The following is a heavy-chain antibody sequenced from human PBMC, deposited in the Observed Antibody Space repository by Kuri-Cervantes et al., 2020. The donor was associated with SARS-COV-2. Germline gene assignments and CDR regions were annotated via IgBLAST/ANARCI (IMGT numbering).Heavy chain of an antibody. CDR2: IKQDGSEK. CDR3: SRDGHAEGIVPAAGTFYDYHGMDV. J-gene: IGHJ6*01. D-gene: IGHD2-2*01. V-gene: IGHV3-7*01. Sequence: GESLKISCAASGFTFSSYWMSWVRQAPGKGLEWVANIKQDGSEKYYVDSVKGRFTISRDNAGNSLFLQMRSLRDEDTAVYYCSRDGHAEGIVPAAGTFYDYHGMDVWGQGTTVNGAS. CDR1: GFTFSSYW.